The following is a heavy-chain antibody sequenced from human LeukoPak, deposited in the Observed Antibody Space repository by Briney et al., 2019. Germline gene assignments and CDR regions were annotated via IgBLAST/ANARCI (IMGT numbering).Heavy chain of an antibody. Sequence: ASVKVSCKASGYTFTGYYMHWVRQAPGQGLEWMGWINPNSGGTNYAQKFQGRVTMTRNTSISTAYMELSRLRSEDTAVYYCARGVRQQLALRLLYYMDVWGKGTTVTISS. D-gene: IGHD6-13*01. V-gene: IGHV1-2*02. CDR2: INPNSGGT. J-gene: IGHJ6*03. CDR1: GYTFTGYY. CDR3: ARGVRQQLALRLLYYMDV.